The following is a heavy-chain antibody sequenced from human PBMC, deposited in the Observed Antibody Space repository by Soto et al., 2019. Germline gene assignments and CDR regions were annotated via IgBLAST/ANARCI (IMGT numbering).Heavy chain of an antibody. CDR3: ARRKGCSGGSCYSDNYYYYMDV. CDR2: INSDGSST. V-gene: IGHV3-74*01. J-gene: IGHJ6*03. CDR1: GFTFSSYW. Sequence: GGSLRLSCAASGFTFSSYWMHWVRQAPGKGLVWVSRINSDGSSTSYADSVKGRFTISRDNAKNTLYLQMNTLRAEDTAVYYCARRKGCSGGSCYSDNYYYYMDVSGKGTTVTVSS. D-gene: IGHD2-15*01.